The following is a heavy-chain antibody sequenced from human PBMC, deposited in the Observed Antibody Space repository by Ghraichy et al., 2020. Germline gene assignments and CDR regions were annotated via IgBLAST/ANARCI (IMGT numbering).Heavy chain of an antibody. Sequence: ASVKVSCKASGYTFTSYGISWVRQAPGQGLEWMGWISAYNGNTNYAQKLQGRVTMTTDTSTSTAYMELRSLRSDDTAVYYCARLEISSGWPYEGDYWGQGTLVTVSS. J-gene: IGHJ4*02. V-gene: IGHV1-18*04. CDR1: GYTFTSYG. D-gene: IGHD6-19*01. CDR2: ISAYNGNT. CDR3: ARLEISSGWPYEGDY.